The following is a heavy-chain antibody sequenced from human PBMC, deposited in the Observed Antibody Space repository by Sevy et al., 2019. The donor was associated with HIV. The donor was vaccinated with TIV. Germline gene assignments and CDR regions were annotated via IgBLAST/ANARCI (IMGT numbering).Heavy chain of an antibody. CDR3: ARDHCTDGACFRSGYFDY. D-gene: IGHD2-8*01. V-gene: IGHV3-53*05. CDR2: IYAGGNT. Sequence: GGSLRLSCTASGFTVSNNYMSWVRQAPGKGLEWVSAIYAGGNTYYADSVKGRFTISRDNSKNTVYLQMTSLRPEDTAVYYCARDHCTDGACFRSGYFDYWGQGTLVTVSS. CDR1: GFTVSNNY. J-gene: IGHJ4*02.